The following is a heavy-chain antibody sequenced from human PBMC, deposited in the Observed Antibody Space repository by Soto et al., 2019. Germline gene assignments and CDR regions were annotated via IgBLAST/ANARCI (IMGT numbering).Heavy chain of an antibody. CDR3: ARAPRYCSSTSCRGIYFDY. D-gene: IGHD2-2*01. J-gene: IGHJ4*02. Sequence: QVQLQESGPGLVKPSQTLSLTCTVSGGSISSGGYYWSWIRQHPGKGLEWIGYIYYSGSTYYNPSLKSRVTISVDTSKNPFSLKLSSVTAADTAVYYCARAPRYCSSTSCRGIYFDYWGQGTLVTVSS. CDR1: GGSISSGGYY. CDR2: IYYSGST. V-gene: IGHV4-31*03.